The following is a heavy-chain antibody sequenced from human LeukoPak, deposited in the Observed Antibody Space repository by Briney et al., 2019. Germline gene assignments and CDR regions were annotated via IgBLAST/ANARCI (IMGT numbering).Heavy chain of an antibody. V-gene: IGHV4-61*02. Sequence: SQTLSLTCTVSGGSISSGSYYWSWIRQPAGKGLEWIGRIYTSGSTNYNPSLKSRVTISVDTSKNQFSLKLSSVTAADTAVYYCARGFQVRIVATINDAYDIWGQGTMVTVSS. D-gene: IGHD5-12*01. J-gene: IGHJ3*02. CDR3: ARGFQVRIVATINDAYDI. CDR2: IYTSGST. CDR1: GGSISSGSYY.